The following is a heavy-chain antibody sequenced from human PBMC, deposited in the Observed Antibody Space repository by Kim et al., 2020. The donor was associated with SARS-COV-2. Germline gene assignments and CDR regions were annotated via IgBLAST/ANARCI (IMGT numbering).Heavy chain of an antibody. V-gene: IGHV4-34*01. D-gene: IGHD3-22*01. CDR2: INHSGST. J-gene: IGHJ4*02. CDR3: ITGSTLSGSFDF. CDR1: GGSFSGYY. Sequence: SETLSLTCAVYGGSFSGYYWSWIRQPPGKGLEWIGEINHSGSTNYNPSLKSRVTISVDTSKNQFSLKLSSVTAADTAVYYCITGSTLSGSFDFWGQGTLVTVSS.